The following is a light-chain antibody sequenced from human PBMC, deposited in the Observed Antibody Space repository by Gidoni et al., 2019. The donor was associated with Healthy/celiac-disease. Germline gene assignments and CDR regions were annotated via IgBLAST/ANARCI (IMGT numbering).Light chain of an antibody. Sequence: EIVLTQSPGTLSLSPGERATLSCRASQSVSSSYLAWYQQKPGQAPRLLIYGASSRATGIPDRFSGSGSGTDFTLTISRLVPADFAVYYCQQYGSSPPWTFGQXTKVEIK. V-gene: IGKV3-20*01. J-gene: IGKJ1*01. CDR2: GAS. CDR1: QSVSSSY. CDR3: QQYGSSPPWT.